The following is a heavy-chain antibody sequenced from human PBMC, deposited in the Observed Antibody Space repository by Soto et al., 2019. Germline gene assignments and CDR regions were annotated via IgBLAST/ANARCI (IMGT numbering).Heavy chain of an antibody. Sequence: GGSLRLSCAASGFTFSNAWMSWVRQAPGKGLEWVGRIKSKTDGGTTDYAAPVKGRFTISRDDSKNTLYLQMNSLKTEDTAVYYCTTLYYDILTGFHYYYYYYMDVWGKGTTVTVSS. CDR3: TTLYYDILTGFHYYYYYYMDV. CDR1: GFTFSNAW. J-gene: IGHJ6*03. V-gene: IGHV3-15*01. CDR2: IKSKTDGGTT. D-gene: IGHD3-9*01.